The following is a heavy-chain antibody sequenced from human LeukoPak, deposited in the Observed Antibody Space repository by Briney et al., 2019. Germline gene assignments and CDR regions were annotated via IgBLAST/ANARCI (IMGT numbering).Heavy chain of an antibody. Sequence: SETLSLTCTVSGGSIGSFFWSWIRQPPGKGLEWIGYIYYSGSTNYNPSLKSRVTISVDTSKNQFSLKLSSVTAADTAVYYCAREPLLGYCSSTSCYGAFDIWGQGTMVTVSS. V-gene: IGHV4-59*01. CDR1: GGSIGSFF. J-gene: IGHJ3*02. CDR3: AREPLLGYCSSTSCYGAFDI. D-gene: IGHD2-2*01. CDR2: IYYSGST.